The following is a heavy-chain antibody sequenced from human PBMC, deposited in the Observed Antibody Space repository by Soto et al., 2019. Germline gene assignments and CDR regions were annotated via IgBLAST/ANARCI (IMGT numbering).Heavy chain of an antibody. CDR3: ARAQTATPTPRLRFLEWLSGYYYGMDV. J-gene: IGHJ6*02. D-gene: IGHD3-3*01. CDR2: ITSSGSNK. V-gene: IGHV3-11*04. CDR1: GFTFSDSY. Sequence: GGSLRLSCGASGFTFSDSYMNWIRQAPGKGPEWVAYITSSGSNKYYADSVKGRFTISRDNSKNTLYLQMNSLRAEDTAVYYCARAQTATPTPRLRFLEWLSGYYYGMDVWGQGTTVTVSS.